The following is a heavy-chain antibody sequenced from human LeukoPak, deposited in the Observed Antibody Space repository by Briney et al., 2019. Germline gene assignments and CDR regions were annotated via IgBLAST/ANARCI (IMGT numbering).Heavy chain of an antibody. D-gene: IGHD3-10*01. V-gene: IGHV3-7*01. J-gene: IGHJ5*02. Sequence: PGGSLRLSCAASGFTFSSYWMSWVRQAPGKGLEWVANIKQDGSEKYYVDSVKGRFTISRDNAKNSLYLQMNSLRAEDTAVYYCARGSDYYGSGSYYNGGFDPWGQGTLVTVSS. CDR3: ARGSDYYGSGSYYNGGFDP. CDR2: IKQDGSEK. CDR1: GFTFSSYW.